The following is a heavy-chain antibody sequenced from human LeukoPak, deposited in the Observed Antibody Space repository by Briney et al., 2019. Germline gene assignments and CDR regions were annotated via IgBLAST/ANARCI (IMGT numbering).Heavy chain of an antibody. CDR2: IYTSGST. J-gene: IGHJ5*02. CDR1: GGSISSYY. CDR3: ARHPCTASCRGGFDP. Sequence: SETLSLTCTVPGGSISSYYWSWIRQPPGKGLEWIGYIYTSGSTNYNPSLQSRVTISVDTSRNQFSLKLSSVTAADTAVYYCARHPCTASCRGGFDPWGQGTLVTVSS. D-gene: IGHD2-2*01. V-gene: IGHV4-4*09.